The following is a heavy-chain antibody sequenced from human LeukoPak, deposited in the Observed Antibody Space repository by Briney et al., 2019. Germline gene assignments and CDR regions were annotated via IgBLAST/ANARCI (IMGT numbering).Heavy chain of an antibody. CDR2: ISSSSSYT. CDR3: ARDGSGSSIVADY. V-gene: IGHV3-11*05. J-gene: IGHJ4*02. Sequence: PGGSLRLSCAASGFTFSDYYMSWIRQAPGKGLEWVSYISSSSSYTNYADSVKGRFTLSRDNAKNSLYLQMNSLRAEDTAVYYCARDGSGSSIVADYWGQGTLVTVSS. D-gene: IGHD1-26*01. CDR1: GFTFSDYY.